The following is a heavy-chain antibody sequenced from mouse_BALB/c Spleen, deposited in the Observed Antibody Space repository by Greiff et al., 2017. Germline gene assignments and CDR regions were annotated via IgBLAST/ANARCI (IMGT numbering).Heavy chain of an antibody. J-gene: IGHJ2*01. CDR3: ARGSDFDY. Sequence: EVQGVESGGGLVKPGGSLKLSCAASGFTFSDYYMYWVRQTPEKRLEWVATISDGGSYTYYPDSVKGRFTISRDNAKNNLYLQMSSLKSEDTAMYYCARGSDFDYWGQGTTLTVSS. CDR2: ISDGGSYT. V-gene: IGHV5-4*02. CDR1: GFTFSDYY.